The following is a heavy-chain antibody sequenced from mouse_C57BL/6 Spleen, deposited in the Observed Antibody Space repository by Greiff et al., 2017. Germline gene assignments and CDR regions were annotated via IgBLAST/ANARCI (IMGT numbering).Heavy chain of an antibody. CDR2: IDPEDGDT. J-gene: IGHJ1*03. CDR1: GFNIKDYY. D-gene: IGHD2-5*01. CDR3: TKAYYSNDEGWYFDV. Sequence: EVQLQQSGAELVRPGASVKLSCTASGFNIKDYYMHWVKQRPEPGLEWIGRIDPEDGDTEYAPKFQGKATMTADTSSNTAYLQLSILTSEDTSVYYCTKAYYSNDEGWYFDVWGTGTTVTVSS. V-gene: IGHV14-1*01.